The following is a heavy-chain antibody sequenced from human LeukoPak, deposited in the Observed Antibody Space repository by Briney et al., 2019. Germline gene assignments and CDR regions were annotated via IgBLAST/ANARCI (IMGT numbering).Heavy chain of an antibody. D-gene: IGHD3-10*01. J-gene: IGHJ6*02. CDR1: GDSVSSNSAA. CDR3: ARYYYGSGSQPIDYYYYGMDV. CDR2: TYYRSKWYN. Sequence: SQTLSLTCAISGDSVSSNSAAWTWIRQSPSRGLEWLGRTYYRSKWYNDYAVSVKSRITINPDTSKNQFSLQLNSVTPEDTAVYYCARYYYGSGSQPIDYYYYGMDVWGQGTTVTVSS. V-gene: IGHV6-1*01.